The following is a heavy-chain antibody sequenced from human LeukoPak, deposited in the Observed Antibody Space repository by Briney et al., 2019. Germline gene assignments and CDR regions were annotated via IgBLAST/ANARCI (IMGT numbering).Heavy chain of an antibody. D-gene: IGHD3-3*01. Sequence: AASVKVSCKASGYTFTSYGISWVRQAPGQGLEWMGWINPNSGGTNYAQKFQGRVTMTRDTSISTAYMELSRLRSDDTAVYYCARVSQGGTIFGVVNWFDPWGQGTLVTVSS. CDR2: INPNSGGT. V-gene: IGHV1-2*02. CDR3: ARVSQGGTIFGVVNWFDP. CDR1: GYTFTSYG. J-gene: IGHJ5*02.